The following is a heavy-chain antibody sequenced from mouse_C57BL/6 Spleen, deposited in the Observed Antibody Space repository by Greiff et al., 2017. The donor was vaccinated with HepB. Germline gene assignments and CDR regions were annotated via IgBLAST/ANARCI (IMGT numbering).Heavy chain of an antibody. CDR3: VRHGYDYDYFDY. CDR1: GFSFNTYA. CDR2: IRSKSNNYAT. D-gene: IGHD2-4*01. Sequence: EVMLVESGGGLVQPKGSLKLSCAASGFSFNTYAMNWVRQAPGKGLEWVARIRSKSNNYATYYADSVKDRFTISRDDSESMLYLQMNNLKTEDTAMYYCVRHGYDYDYFDYWGQGTTLTVSS. V-gene: IGHV10-1*01. J-gene: IGHJ2*01.